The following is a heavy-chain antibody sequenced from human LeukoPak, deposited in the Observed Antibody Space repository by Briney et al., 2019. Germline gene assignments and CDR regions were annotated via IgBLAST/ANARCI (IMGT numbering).Heavy chain of an antibody. V-gene: IGHV3-30*04. J-gene: IGHJ4*02. CDR2: ISYDGSAT. Sequence: GGSLRLSCAASGFIFSGYAMHWVRQAPGNGLEWVTVISYDGSATYYSDSVKGRFTISRDNSKNTLYLQMNSLRAEDTAVYYCARTFWDKSNGYDYYFDYWGQGSLVTVSS. CDR1: GFIFSGYA. CDR3: ARTFWDKSNGYDYYFDY. D-gene: IGHD5-12*01.